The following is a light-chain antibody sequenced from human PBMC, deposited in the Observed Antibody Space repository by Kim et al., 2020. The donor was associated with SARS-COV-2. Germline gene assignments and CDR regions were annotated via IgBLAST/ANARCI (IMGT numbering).Light chain of an antibody. V-gene: IGKV4-1*01. CDR2: WAS. J-gene: IGKJ4*01. CDR1: QSVLYSSNNKNY. Sequence: ATINCKSSQSVLYSSNNKNYLAWYQQKPGQPPKLLIYWASTRESGVPDRFSGSGSGTDFTLTISRLEPEDFAVYYCQQYGSSPLTFGGGTKVDIK. CDR3: QQYGSSPLT.